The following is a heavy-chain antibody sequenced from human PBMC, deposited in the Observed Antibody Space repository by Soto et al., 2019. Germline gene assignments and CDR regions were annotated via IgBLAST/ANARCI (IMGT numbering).Heavy chain of an antibody. CDR2: IYYSGST. V-gene: IGHV4-59*08. Sequence: QVQLQESGPGLVKPSETLSLTCTVSGGSISSYYWSWIRQPPGKGLEWIGYIYYSGSTNYNPSLKSRVHISVDTTKNQFSLKLSSVTAADTAVYYCARHVVGDAADYSSSWYGVGAFDIWGQGTMVTVSS. CDR3: ARHVVGDAADYSSSWYGVGAFDI. D-gene: IGHD6-13*01. CDR1: GGSISSYY. J-gene: IGHJ3*02.